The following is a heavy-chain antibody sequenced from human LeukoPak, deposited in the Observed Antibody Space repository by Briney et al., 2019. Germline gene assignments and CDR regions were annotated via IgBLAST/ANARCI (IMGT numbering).Heavy chain of an antibody. CDR2: IYYSGST. D-gene: IGHD1-1*01. Sequence: SQTLSLTCTVSGGSISSGGYYWSWLRQHPGQGLEWIGYIYYSGSTYYNPSLKSRVTISVDTSKNQFSLKLSSVTAADTAVYYCARENWNYFDYWGQGTLVTVSS. V-gene: IGHV4-31*03. J-gene: IGHJ4*02. CDR1: GGSISSGGYY. CDR3: ARENWNYFDY.